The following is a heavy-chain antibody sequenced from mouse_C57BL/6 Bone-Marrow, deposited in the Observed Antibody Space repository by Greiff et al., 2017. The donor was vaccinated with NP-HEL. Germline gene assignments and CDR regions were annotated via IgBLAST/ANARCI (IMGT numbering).Heavy chain of an antibody. V-gene: IGHV5-17*03. CDR2: ISSGSSTI. Sequence: EVKLMESGGGLVKPGGSLKLSCAASGFTFSDYGMHWVRQAPEKGLEWVAYISSGSSTIYYADTVKGRFTISRDNAKNTLYLQMSSLKSEDTAMYYCARTSAMVTAYYAMDYWGQGTSVTVSS. CDR3: ARTSAMVTAYYAMDY. J-gene: IGHJ4*01. D-gene: IGHD2-2*01. CDR1: GFTFSDYG.